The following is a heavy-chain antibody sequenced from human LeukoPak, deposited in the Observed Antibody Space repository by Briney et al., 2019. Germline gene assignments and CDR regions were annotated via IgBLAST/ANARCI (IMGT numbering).Heavy chain of an antibody. Sequence: SETLSLTCTVSGGSISSYYWSWIRQPPGKGLEWIGYIYPSGSTNYNPSLKSRVTMSVDTSKNQFSLNLSSVTAADTAVYYCARVGGYKYDTTAYYYFDYWGQGTLVTVSS. V-gene: IGHV4-4*08. D-gene: IGHD3-22*01. J-gene: IGHJ4*02. CDR3: ARVGGYKYDTTAYYYFDY. CDR2: IYPSGST. CDR1: GGSISSYY.